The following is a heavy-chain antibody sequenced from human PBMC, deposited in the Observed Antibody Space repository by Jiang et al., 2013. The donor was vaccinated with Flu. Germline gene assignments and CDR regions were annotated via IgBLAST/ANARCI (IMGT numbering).Heavy chain of an antibody. Sequence: KSRVTISVDTSKNQFSLKLSSVTAADTAVYYCARGSGSYSGYYYYGMDVWGQGTTVTVSS. D-gene: IGHD3-10*01. V-gene: IGHV4-30-2*04. CDR3: ARGSGSYSGYYYYGMDV. J-gene: IGHJ6*02.